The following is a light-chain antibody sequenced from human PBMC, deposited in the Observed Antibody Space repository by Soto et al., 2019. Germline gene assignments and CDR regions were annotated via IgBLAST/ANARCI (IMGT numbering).Light chain of an antibody. Sequence: EIVLTQSPCTLSLSPGERATLACRASQSVSSNYLAWYQQKPGQAPRLLIYGASSRATGIPDRFSGSGSGTAFIVTISSLEPEDFGLYYCQQYGSSPLTFGGGTKLEIK. CDR3: QQYGSSPLT. CDR1: QSVSSNY. CDR2: GAS. J-gene: IGKJ4*01. V-gene: IGKV3-20*01.